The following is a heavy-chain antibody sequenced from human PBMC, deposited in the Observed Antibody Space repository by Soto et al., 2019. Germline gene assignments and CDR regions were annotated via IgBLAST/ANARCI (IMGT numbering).Heavy chain of an antibody. CDR1: DDSFRGSEYY. D-gene: IGHD6-19*01. CDR2: TYYNGDT. J-gene: IGHJ4*02. CDR3: ARGPAYIDGWRTFDL. V-gene: IGHV4-61*08. Sequence: PSEPLSLPCPVSDDSFRGSEYYWSCIPQRLGKGPEWIGYTYYNGDTKYNPALRSRVTMSEDTSKNQFSLRLSSVTAADTAVYFCARGPAYIDGWRTFDLWGRGILVTVS.